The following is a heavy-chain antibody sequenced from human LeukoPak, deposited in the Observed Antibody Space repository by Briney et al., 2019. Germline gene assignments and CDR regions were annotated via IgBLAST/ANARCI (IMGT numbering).Heavy chain of an antibody. Sequence: PSETLSLTCAVYGGSFSGYYWSWIRQPPGKGLEWIGEINHSGSTNYNPSLKSRVTISVDTSKNQFSLKLSSVTAADTAVYYCARGIDDYGDYFYYYYGMDVWGQGTTVTVSS. V-gene: IGHV4-34*01. CDR2: INHSGST. CDR1: GGSFSGYY. J-gene: IGHJ6*02. D-gene: IGHD4-17*01. CDR3: ARGIDDYGDYFYYYYGMDV.